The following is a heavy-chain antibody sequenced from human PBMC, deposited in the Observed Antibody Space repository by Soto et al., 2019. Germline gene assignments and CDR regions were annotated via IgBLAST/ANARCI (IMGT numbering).Heavy chain of an antibody. CDR1: GFTFSSYW. CDR3: TTGMTYFDWLVH. Sequence: GGSLRLSCAASGFTFSSYWMHWVRQAPGKGLEWVSVIWYDGSSTNYADSVKGRFTISRDNSKNTLYLQMNSLKTEDTAVYYCTTGMTYFDWLVHWGQGTLVTVSS. J-gene: IGHJ5*02. V-gene: IGHV3-74*01. D-gene: IGHD3-9*01. CDR2: IWYDGSST.